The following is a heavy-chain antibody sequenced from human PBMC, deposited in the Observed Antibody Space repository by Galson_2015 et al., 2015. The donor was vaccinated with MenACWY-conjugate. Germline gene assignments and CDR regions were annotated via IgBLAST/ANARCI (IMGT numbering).Heavy chain of an antibody. CDR2: IIPIFGTA. D-gene: IGHD3-3*01. CDR1: GGTFSSYA. V-gene: IGHV1-69*13. CDR3: ARVGDDFWSGYYLYYYYYGRDV. J-gene: IGHJ6*02. Sequence: SVKVSCKASGGTFSSYAISWVRQAPGQGLEWMGGIIPIFGTANYAQKFQGRVTITADESTSTAYMELSSLRSEDTAVYYCARVGDDFWSGYYLYYYYYGRDVWGQGTTVTVSS.